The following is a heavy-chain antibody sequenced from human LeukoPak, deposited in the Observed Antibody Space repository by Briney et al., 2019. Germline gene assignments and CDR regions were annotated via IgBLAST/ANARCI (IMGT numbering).Heavy chain of an antibody. J-gene: IGHJ3*02. CDR1: GYTFIGYY. CDR3: ARDSNWNDSPDAFDI. Sequence: ASVKVSCKASGYTFIGYYMHWVRQAPGQGLEWMGRINPNSGGTNYAQKLQGRVTMTTDTSTSTAYMELRSLRSDDTAVYYCARDSNWNDSPDAFDIWGQGTMVTVSS. CDR2: INPNSGGT. D-gene: IGHD1-20*01. V-gene: IGHV1-2*06.